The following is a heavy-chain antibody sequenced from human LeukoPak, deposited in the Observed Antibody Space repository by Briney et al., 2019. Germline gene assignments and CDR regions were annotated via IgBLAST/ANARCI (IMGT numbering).Heavy chain of an antibody. V-gene: IGHV3-30*03. CDR2: ISYDGSNK. CDR1: GFTFSSYG. J-gene: IGHJ4*02. Sequence: GRSLRLSCAASGFTFSSYGMHWVRQAPGKGLEWVAVISYDGSNKYYADSVKGRFTISRDNSKNTLYLQMNSLRTEDTAVYYCVGWSYHDYWGQGTLVTVSS. D-gene: IGHD1-26*01. CDR3: VGWSYHDY.